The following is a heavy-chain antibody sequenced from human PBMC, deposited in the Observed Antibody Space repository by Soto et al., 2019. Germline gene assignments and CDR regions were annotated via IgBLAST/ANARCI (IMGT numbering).Heavy chain of an antibody. CDR1: GGSISSSNW. CDR2: IYPSGST. V-gene: IGHV4-4*02. CDR3: ASLSIVATISGFDY. Sequence: QVQLQESGPGLVKPSGTLSLTCAVSGGSISSSNWWSWVRQPPGKGLEWIGEIYPSGSTNYNPSLKSRVTISVDKSKNQSSLKLSSVTAADTAVYYCASLSIVATISGFDYWGQGTLVTVSS. D-gene: IGHD5-12*01. J-gene: IGHJ4*02.